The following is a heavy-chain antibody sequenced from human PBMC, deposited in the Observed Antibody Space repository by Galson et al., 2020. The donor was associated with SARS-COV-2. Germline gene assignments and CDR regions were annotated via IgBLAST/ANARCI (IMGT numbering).Heavy chain of an antibody. CDR1: GVTFDDYG. J-gene: IGHJ3*02. Sequence: GGSLRLSCAASGVTFDDYGMSWVRQVPGKGLERVCGINKNGGSTNYADSVRGRFTITRDNAKNSLYLQMNSLRAEDTALYFCARGYLAGPFDIWAQGTMVTVSS. CDR2: INKNGGST. CDR3: ARGYLAGPFDI. V-gene: IGHV3-20*04. D-gene: IGHD2-2*01.